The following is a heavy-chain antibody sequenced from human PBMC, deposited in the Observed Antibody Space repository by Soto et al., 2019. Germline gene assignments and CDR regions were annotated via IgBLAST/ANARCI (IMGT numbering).Heavy chain of an antibody. CDR1: GGSISSGGYY. Sequence: SETLSLTCTVSGGSISSGGYYWSWIRQHPGKGLEWIGYIYYSGSTYYNPSLKSRVTISVDTSKNQFSLKLSSVTAADTAVYYCARTYTYSSYFDYWGQGTLVTVSS. CDR2: IYYSGST. J-gene: IGHJ4*02. CDR3: ARTYTYSSYFDY. D-gene: IGHD3-22*01. V-gene: IGHV4-31*03.